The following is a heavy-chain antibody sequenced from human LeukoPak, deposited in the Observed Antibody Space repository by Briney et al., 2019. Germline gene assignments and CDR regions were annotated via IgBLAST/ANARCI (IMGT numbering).Heavy chain of an antibody. CDR3: AREGTLDSSVYYLGY. D-gene: IGHD3-22*01. CDR2: IYYNGNT. V-gene: IGHV4-59*01. Sequence: PSETLSLTCSVSGGSISSYYWSWTRQPPGKGLEWIGYIYYNGNTNYNPSLKRRVTISVDTSKNQFSMKMSSVTAADMPVYYCAREGTLDSSVYYLGYWGQGTLVPVSS. CDR1: GGSISSYY. J-gene: IGHJ4*02.